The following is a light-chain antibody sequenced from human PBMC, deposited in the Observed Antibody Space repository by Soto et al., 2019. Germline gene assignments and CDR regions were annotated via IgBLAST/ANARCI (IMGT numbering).Light chain of an antibody. CDR3: TSYVGNDIWV. V-gene: IGLV2-8*01. J-gene: IGLJ3*02. Sequence: QSVLTQPPSASGSPGQSVTISCTGTSSDVGAYKYVSWYQQYPGKAPKLMIYEVTKRPSGVPDRFSGSKSGNTASLTVSGLQAEDEADYYCTSYVGNDIWVFGGGTQLPS. CDR1: SSDVGAYKY. CDR2: EVT.